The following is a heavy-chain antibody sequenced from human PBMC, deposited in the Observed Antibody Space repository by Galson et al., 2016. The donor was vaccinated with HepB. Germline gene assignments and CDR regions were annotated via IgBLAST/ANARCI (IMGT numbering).Heavy chain of an antibody. Sequence: CAISGDSVSSNSATWNWIRQSPSRGLEWLGRTSYRSKWYNDYAVSVKSRVPINPDTSTNQFSLHLNSVTPEDTAVYYCARQYSSSSFYCGMDVWGQGTTVTVSS. V-gene: IGHV6-1*01. D-gene: IGHD6-6*01. CDR1: GDSVSSNSAT. CDR2: TSYRSKWYN. CDR3: ARQYSSSSFYCGMDV. J-gene: IGHJ6*02.